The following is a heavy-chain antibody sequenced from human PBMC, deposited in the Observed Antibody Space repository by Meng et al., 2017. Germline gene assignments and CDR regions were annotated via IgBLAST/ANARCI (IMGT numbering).Heavy chain of an antibody. V-gene: IGHV1-2*06. CDR3: ARGPGPIFGVVNMRGEFDP. CDR1: AYSFTGYY. D-gene: IGHD3-3*01. CDR2: INPTSGGT. J-gene: IGHJ5*02. Sequence: VVQVECVAMGKKPGAAGKVSSKASAYSFTGYYMPGVRQAPGQGLEWMGRINPTSGGTNHAQRFQGRVTLTRDTSISTAYMGLSRLRSDDTAVYYCARGPGPIFGVVNMRGEFDPWGQGTLVTVSS.